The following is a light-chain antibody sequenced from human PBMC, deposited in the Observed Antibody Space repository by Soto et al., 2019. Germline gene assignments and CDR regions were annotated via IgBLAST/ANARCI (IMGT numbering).Light chain of an antibody. V-gene: IGLV1-44*01. CDR2: SNN. J-gene: IGLJ3*02. CDR3: AAGDDTLNGGV. Sequence: QSVLTQPPSASGTPGQRVTISCSESRSNIGSKTVYWYQHLPGTAPKLLIHSNNQRPSGVPGRFSGSKSATSASLAISGLKGGDEADYYCAAGDDTLNGGVFAGGTKPTVL. CDR1: RSNIGSKT.